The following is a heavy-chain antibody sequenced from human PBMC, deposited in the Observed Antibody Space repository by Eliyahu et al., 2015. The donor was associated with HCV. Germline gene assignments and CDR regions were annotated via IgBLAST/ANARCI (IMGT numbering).Heavy chain of an antibody. CDR3: AKLGYCTTTTCPRGGGFDL. CDR2: MHYSGST. CDR1: GGSISSGGYF. Sequence: QVQLQESGPGLVEPSQTLSLTCTVSGGSISSGGYFGAGFPRHPGGDLEWLGYMHYSGSTYYSPSLQSRLTISVDSSGNHFSLTLTSVTAADTALYYCAKLGYCTTTTCPRGGGFDLWGQGTMVTVSS. D-gene: IGHD2-8*01. V-gene: IGHV4-31*03. J-gene: IGHJ3*01.